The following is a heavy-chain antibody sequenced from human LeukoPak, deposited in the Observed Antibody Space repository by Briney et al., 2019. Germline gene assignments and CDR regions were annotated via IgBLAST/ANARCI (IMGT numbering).Heavy chain of an antibody. CDR1: GFTFSTSW. CDR3: ARGRGGLAGY. J-gene: IGHJ4*02. Sequence: GGSLRLSCVASGFTFSTSWMNWVRPAPGKGLEWVAVISYDGSNKYYADSVKGRFTISRDNSKNTLYLQMNSLRAEDTAVYYCARGRGGLAGYWGQGTLVTVSS. D-gene: IGHD2-15*01. CDR2: ISYDGSNK. V-gene: IGHV3-30*03.